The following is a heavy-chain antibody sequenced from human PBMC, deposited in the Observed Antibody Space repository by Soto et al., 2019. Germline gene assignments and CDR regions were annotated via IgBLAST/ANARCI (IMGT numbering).Heavy chain of an antibody. J-gene: IGHJ5*02. V-gene: IGHV4-34*01. CDR1: GGSFSGYY. CDR2: INHSGST. D-gene: IGHD2-15*01. Sequence: SETLSLTCAVYGGSFSGYYWSWIRQPPGKGLEWIGEINHSGSTNYNPSLKSRVTISVDTSKNQFSLKLSSVTAADTAEDYCARGRNGRGVGCYNKFCGPWGRGPLFTVP. CDR3: ARGRNGRGVGCYNKFCGP.